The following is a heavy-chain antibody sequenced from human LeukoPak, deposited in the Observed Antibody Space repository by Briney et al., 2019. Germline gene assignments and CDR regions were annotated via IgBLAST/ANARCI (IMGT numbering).Heavy chain of an antibody. CDR3: ARSITMVRGVIGYFDY. CDR1: GFTFSSYA. CDR2: KSYDGSNK. D-gene: IGHD3-10*01. Sequence: GGSLRLSCAASGFTFSSYAMHWVRQAPGKGLEWVAVKSYDGSNKYYADSVKGRFTISRDNSKNTLYLQMNSLRAEDTAVYYCARSITMVRGVIGYFDYWGQGTLVTVSS. J-gene: IGHJ4*02. V-gene: IGHV3-30-3*01.